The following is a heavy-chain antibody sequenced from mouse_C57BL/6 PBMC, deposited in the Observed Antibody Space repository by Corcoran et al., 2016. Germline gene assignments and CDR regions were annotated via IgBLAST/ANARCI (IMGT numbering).Heavy chain of an antibody. CDR3: GGSSYVETSY. D-gene: IGHD1-1*01. V-gene: IGHV1-80*01. Sequence: QVQLQQSGAELVKPGASVKISCKASGYAFSSYWMNWVKQRPGKGLEWIGQIYPGDGDTNYNGKFKVKATLTADKSSSTAYMQLSSLTSEDSAVYFCGGSSYVETSYWGQGTLVTVSA. CDR1: GYAFSSYW. CDR2: IYPGDGDT. J-gene: IGHJ3*01.